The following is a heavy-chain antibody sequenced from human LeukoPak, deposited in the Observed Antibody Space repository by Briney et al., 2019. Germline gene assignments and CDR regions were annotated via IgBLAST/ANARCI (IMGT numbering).Heavy chain of an antibody. J-gene: IGHJ4*02. Sequence: SETLSLTCTVSGGSISSYYWSWIRQPPGKGLEWIGYIYYSGSTNYNPSLKSRVTISVDTSKNQFSLKLSSVTAADTAVYYCARDGEHYYFDYWGQGTLVTVSS. CDR3: ARDGEHYYFDY. CDR2: IYYSGST. V-gene: IGHV4-59*12. CDR1: GGSISSYY. D-gene: IGHD1/OR15-1a*01.